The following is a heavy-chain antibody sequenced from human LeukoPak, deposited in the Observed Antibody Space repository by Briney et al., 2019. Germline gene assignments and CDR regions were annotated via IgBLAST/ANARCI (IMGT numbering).Heavy chain of an antibody. CDR2: IYTSGST. CDR3: ASGIVLRFLEWPESFDY. CDR1: GGSISSYY. V-gene: IGHV4-4*07. Sequence: PSETLSLTCTVSGGSISSYYWSWIRQPAGKGLEWIGRIYTSGSTNYNPSLKSRVTMSVDTSKNQFPLKLSSVTAADTAVYYCASGIVLRFLEWPESFDYWGQEPWSPSPQ. J-gene: IGHJ4*01. D-gene: IGHD3-3*01.